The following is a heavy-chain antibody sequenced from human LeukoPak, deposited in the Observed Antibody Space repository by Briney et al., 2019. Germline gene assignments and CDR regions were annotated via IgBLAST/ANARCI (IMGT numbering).Heavy chain of an antibody. V-gene: IGHV1-69*13. Sequence: ASVKVSCKASGGTFSSYAISWVRQAPGQGLEWMGGIIPIFGTANYAQKFQGRVTITADESTSTAYMELSSLRSEDTAVYYCARDDWDYYDSSGYLSFDYWGQGTLVTVSS. D-gene: IGHD3-22*01. CDR3: ARDDWDYYDSSGYLSFDY. CDR2: IIPIFGTA. J-gene: IGHJ4*02. CDR1: GGTFSSYA.